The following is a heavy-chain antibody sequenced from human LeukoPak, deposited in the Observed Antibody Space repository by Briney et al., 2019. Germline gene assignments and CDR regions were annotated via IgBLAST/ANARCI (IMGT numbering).Heavy chain of an antibody. CDR3: ARSPYGDPQYYLDF. Sequence: GKSLRLSCAASGFTFSGYAMHWVRQAPGKGLEWVAIISYHGDNKYYADSVKGRFTISRDNSKNTLHLQMNTLRTEDTAVYFCARSPYGDPQYYLDFWGQGTLVTVSS. D-gene: IGHD4-17*01. V-gene: IGHV3-30-3*01. CDR1: GFTFSGYA. J-gene: IGHJ4*02. CDR2: ISYHGDNK.